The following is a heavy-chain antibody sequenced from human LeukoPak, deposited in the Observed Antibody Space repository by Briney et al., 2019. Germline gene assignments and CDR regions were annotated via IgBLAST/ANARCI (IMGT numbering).Heavy chain of an antibody. V-gene: IGHV3-30-3*01. CDR1: GFTFSSYA. CDR3: ARGLPPGYCSGGSCYSLYY. CDR2: ISYDGSNK. Sequence: PGGSLRLSCAASGFTFSSYAMHWVRQAPGKGLEWVAVISYDGSNKYYADSVKGRFTISRDNSKNTLYLQMNSLRAEDTAVYYCARGLPPGYCSGGSCYSLYYWGQGTLVTVSS. J-gene: IGHJ4*02. D-gene: IGHD2-15*01.